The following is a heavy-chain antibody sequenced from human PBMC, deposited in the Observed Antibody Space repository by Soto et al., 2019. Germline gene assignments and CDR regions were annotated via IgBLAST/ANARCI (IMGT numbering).Heavy chain of an antibody. CDR2: ISGSGGTT. CDR1: GFTFSSYA. D-gene: IGHD5-12*01. V-gene: IGHV3-23*01. J-gene: IGHJ4*02. Sequence: GGSLRLSRTASGFTFSSYAMNWVRQAPGKGLEWVSAISGSGGTTYYADSVKGRFTVSRDNSKNTLYLQMNSLRAEDTALYYCAKGRWLQILPTNYWGQGTLVTVSS. CDR3: AKGRWLQILPTNY.